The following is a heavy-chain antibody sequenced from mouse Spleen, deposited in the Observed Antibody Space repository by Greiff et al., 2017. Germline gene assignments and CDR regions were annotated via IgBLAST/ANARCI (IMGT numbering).Heavy chain of an antibody. CDR3: ARDAKDGSRGFAY. CDR1: GFTFSDFY. D-gene: IGHD1-1*01. CDR2: SRNKANDYTT. Sequence: EVKLMASGGGLVQSGRSLRLSCATSGFTFSDFYMEWVRQAPGKGLEWIAASRNKANDYTTEYSASVKGRFIVSRDTSQSILYLQMNALRAEDTAIYYCARDAKDGSRGFAYWGQGTLVTVSA. J-gene: IGHJ3*01. V-gene: IGHV7-1*01.